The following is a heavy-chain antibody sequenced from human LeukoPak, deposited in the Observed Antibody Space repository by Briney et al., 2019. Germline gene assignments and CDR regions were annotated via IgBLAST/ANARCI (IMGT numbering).Heavy chain of an antibody. D-gene: IGHD6-13*01. CDR2: INPNSGGT. CDR1: GYTFTGYY. J-gene: IGHJ4*02. CDR3: ARDYSSSWSPFRY. V-gene: IGHV1-2*02. Sequence: ASVKVSCKTSGYTFTGYYMHWVRQAPGQGLEWMGWINPNSGGTNYAQKFQGRVTMTTDTSTSTAYMELRSLRSDDTAVYYCARDYSSSWSPFRYWGQGTLVTVSS.